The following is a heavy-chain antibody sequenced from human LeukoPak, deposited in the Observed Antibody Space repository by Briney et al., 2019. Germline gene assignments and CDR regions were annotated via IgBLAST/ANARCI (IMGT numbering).Heavy chain of an antibody. V-gene: IGHV3-30*03. CDR1: GFTFSSYG. Sequence: GGSLRLSCAASGFTFSSYGMHWVRQAPGKGLEWVAVISYDGSNKYYADSVKGRFTISRDNSKNPLYLQMNSLRAEDTAVYYCALTADAFDIWGQGTMVTVSS. CDR2: ISYDGSNK. D-gene: IGHD7-27*01. CDR3: ALTADAFDI. J-gene: IGHJ3*02.